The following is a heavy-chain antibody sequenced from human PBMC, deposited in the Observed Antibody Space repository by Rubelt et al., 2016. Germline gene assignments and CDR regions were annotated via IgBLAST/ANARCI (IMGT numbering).Heavy chain of an antibody. D-gene: IGHD4-17*01. CDR1: GFTFDDYA. V-gene: IGHV3-43D*03. Sequence: VQLVESGGVVVQPGGSPRLSCAASGFTFDDYAMNWVRQPPGKGLEWVSLISWDGANTHYGDSVKGRFTISRDNFKNSLYLQMNSLRVDDTAFYYCATGNPTDKFDHWGQGTLVTVSS. CDR3: ATGNPTDKFDH. CDR2: ISWDGANT. J-gene: IGHJ4*02.